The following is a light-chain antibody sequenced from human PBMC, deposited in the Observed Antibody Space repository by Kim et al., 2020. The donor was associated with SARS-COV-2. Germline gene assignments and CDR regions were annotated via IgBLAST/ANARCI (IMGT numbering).Light chain of an antibody. CDR1: SGHSSYI. Sequence: QPVLTQSSSASASLGSSVKLTCTLSSGHSSYIIAWHQQQPGKAPRYLMKLEGSGSYNKGSGVPDRFSGSSSAADRYLTISNLQSEDEADYYCETWDSNIWVFGGGTQLTVL. V-gene: IGLV4-60*03. CDR2: LEGSGSY. J-gene: IGLJ3*02. CDR3: ETWDSNIWV.